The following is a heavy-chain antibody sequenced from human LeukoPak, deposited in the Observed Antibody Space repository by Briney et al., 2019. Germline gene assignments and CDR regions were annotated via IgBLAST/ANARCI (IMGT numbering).Heavy chain of an antibody. J-gene: IGHJ4*02. D-gene: IGHD2-21*02. Sequence: GESLKISCKGSGCSFINHWIGWVRQMPGKGLVWMGIIFPGASDTRYSPSFQGQVTISADKSITTAYLQWSSLKASDTAMYYCARHFGRDPYFDYWGQGTLVTVSS. CDR2: IFPGASDT. V-gene: IGHV5-51*01. CDR3: ARHFGRDPYFDY. CDR1: GCSFINHW.